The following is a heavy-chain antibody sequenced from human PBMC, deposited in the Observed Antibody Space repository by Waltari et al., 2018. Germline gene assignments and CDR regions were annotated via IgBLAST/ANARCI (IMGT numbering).Heavy chain of an antibody. CDR2: VFTSGRT. D-gene: IGHD1-1*01. CDR3: ARAQERRDALDF. CDR1: GGSMSDNY. Sequence: QVQLQESGPGLVKPSETLTLTCNVSGGSMSDNYWNWIRQPAGKGLEWIGRVFTSGRTHYNPSLQSRVTMSADTSKNQFSLRLTSVTAADTAVYFCARAQERRDALDFWSQGTLVTVSS. J-gene: IGHJ3*01. V-gene: IGHV4-4*07.